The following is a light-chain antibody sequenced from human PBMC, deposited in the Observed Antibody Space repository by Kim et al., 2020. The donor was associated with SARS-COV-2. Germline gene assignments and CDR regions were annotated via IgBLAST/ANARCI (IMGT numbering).Light chain of an antibody. Sequence: APGKTARITCGGNNIGTNNMHWYQRKPGQAPVLLVYDDSQRPSGIPERFSGSKSGNTATLTISRVEAGDEADYYCQVWETSSDHMVFGGGTQLTVL. CDR3: QVWETSSDHMV. CDR2: DDS. CDR1: NIGTNN. V-gene: IGLV3-21*03. J-gene: IGLJ2*01.